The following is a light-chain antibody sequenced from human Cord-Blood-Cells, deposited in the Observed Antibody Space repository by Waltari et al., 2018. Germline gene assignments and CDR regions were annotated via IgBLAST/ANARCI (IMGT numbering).Light chain of an antibody. V-gene: IGKV3-15*01. J-gene: IGKJ2*01. Sequence: DIVMTQSPATLSVSPGERATPPCRASQSVSSNLAWYQQKPGQAPRLLIYGASTRATGIPARFSGSGSGTEFTLTISSLQSEDFAVYYCQQYNNWPPRYTFGQGTKLEIK. CDR2: GAS. CDR3: QQYNNWPPRYT. CDR1: QSVSSN.